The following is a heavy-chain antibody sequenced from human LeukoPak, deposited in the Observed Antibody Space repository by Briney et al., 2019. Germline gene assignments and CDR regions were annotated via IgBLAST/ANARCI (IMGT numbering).Heavy chain of an antibody. Sequence: GGSLRLSCAASGFTFSNYGMSWVRQAPGKGLKWVSEIYSDGSTYYAASVKGRLSISRDNSKNTVYLQMNSLRAEDTAVYYCARELREHGVFDIWGQGTMVTVSS. CDR1: GFTFSNYG. CDR3: ARELREHGVFDI. J-gene: IGHJ3*02. D-gene: IGHD1-26*01. CDR2: IYSDGST. V-gene: IGHV3-53*01.